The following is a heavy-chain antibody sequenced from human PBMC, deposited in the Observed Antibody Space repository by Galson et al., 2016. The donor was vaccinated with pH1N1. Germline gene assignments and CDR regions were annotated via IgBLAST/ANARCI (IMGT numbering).Heavy chain of an antibody. CDR3: ASGRTYNVNYFDY. CDR2: IIAIFGTT. V-gene: IGHV1-69*13. Sequence: SVKVSCKASGGTFRTYAISWVRQAPGQGLEWMGGIIAIFGTTNYAQKFQGRVTITADESTGTAFMELSSLKSEDTAVYYCASGRTYNVNYFDYWGRGTLVTVSS. D-gene: IGHD1-1*01. CDR1: GGTFRTYA. J-gene: IGHJ4*02.